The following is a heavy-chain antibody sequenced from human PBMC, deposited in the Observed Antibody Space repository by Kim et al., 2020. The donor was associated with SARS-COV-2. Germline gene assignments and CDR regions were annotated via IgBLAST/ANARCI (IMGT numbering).Heavy chain of an antibody. J-gene: IGHJ4*02. CDR3: ARDWGGSYSNFDY. CDR1: GFTFSSYS. V-gene: IGHV3-21*01. D-gene: IGHD1-26*01. Sequence: GGSLRLSCAASGFTFSSYSMNWVRQAPGKGLEWVSSISSSSSYIYYADSVKGRFTISRDNAKNSLYLQMNSLRAEDTAVYYCARDWGGSYSNFDYWGQGTLVTVSS. CDR2: ISSSSSYI.